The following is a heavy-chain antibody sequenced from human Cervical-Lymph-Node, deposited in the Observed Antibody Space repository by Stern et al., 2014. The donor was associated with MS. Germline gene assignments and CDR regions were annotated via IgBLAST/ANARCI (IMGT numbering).Heavy chain of an antibody. CDR3: AHDATIHLYGMDV. Sequence: QVTLKESGPTLVKPTQTLTLTCSFYGVSLRTNKMGVGWIRQPPGKALEWLALIYWGDNKFYSPSLKSRLTVTKDDSKNQVVLRMTNMDPVDTGTYYCAHDATIHLYGMDVWGQGTTVTVSS. CDR1: GVSLRTNKMG. CDR2: IYWGDNK. V-gene: IGHV2-5*02. D-gene: IGHD2-2*02. J-gene: IGHJ6*02.